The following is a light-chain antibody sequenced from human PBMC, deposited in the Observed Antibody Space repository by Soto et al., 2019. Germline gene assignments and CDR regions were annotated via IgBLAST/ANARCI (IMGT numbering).Light chain of an antibody. CDR2: CAS. Sequence: EMGLTQSPGTLPLSQGERATLSCRASQSVSSSYLAWYQQKPGQSPRLLIYCASSRATGIPDRFSGSGSGTDFTLTISRLEPEDFGVYYCQQYGSSPITFGHGTRLEIK. V-gene: IGKV3-20*01. CDR3: QQYGSSPIT. J-gene: IGKJ5*01. CDR1: QSVSSSY.